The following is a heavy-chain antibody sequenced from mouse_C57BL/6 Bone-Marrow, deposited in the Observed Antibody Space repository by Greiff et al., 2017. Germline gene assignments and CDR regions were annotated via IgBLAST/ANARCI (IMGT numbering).Heavy chain of an antibody. J-gene: IGHJ4*01. Sequence: QVQLRQSGAELARPGASVKLSCKASGYTFTSYGISWVKQRTGQGLEWIGEIYPRSGNTYYNEKFKGKATLTADKSSSTAYMELRSLTSEDSAVSFCARCGGYYRDYAMDYWGQGTSVTVSS. CDR1: GYTFTSYG. CDR2: IYPRSGNT. CDR3: ARCGGYYRDYAMDY. V-gene: IGHV1-81*01. D-gene: IGHD2-12*01.